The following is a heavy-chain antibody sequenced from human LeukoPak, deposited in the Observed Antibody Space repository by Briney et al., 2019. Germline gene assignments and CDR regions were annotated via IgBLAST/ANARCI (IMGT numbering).Heavy chain of an antibody. D-gene: IGHD2-15*01. CDR2: IKYDGSES. CDR1: GLNNKFW. Sequence: PGGSLRLSCAASGLNNKFWMSWVRQAPGKGLEWVANIKYDGSESHYVDSVKGRFTISRDNATMSMYLQMNSLRAEDTAVYYCASQQDLEYSLSSGGYYFDHWGQGLLVTVSS. V-gene: IGHV3-7*01. CDR3: ASQQDLEYSLSSGGYYFDH. J-gene: IGHJ4*02.